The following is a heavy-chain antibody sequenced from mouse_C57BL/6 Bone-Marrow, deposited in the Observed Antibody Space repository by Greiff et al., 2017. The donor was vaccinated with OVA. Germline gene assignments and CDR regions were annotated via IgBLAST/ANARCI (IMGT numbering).Heavy chain of an antibody. CDR2: IDPETGGT. CDR3: TTTVVARDY. J-gene: IGHJ2*01. V-gene: IGHV1-15*01. D-gene: IGHD1-1*01. CDR1: GYTFTDYE. Sequence: QVQLQQSGAELVRPGASVTLSCKASGYTFTDYEMHWVKQTPVHGLEWIGAIDPETGGTAYNQKFKGKALLTADKSSSTAYMELRSLTSEDSAVYYCTTTVVARDYWGQGTTLTVSS.